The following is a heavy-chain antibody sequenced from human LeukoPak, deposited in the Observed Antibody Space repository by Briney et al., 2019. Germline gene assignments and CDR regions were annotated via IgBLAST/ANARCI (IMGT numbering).Heavy chain of an antibody. CDR2: ISSDSSCT. CDR1: GFTSSDYY. D-gene: IGHD4-17*01. Sequence: GGSLRLSCAVSGFTSSDYYMSWIRQAPGKGMECVSYISSDSSCTNYADSVRGRFTISRDNAKNSLYLQMNSLRAEDTAVYYCASGGLRFDYGDATFDYWGQGTLVTVSS. CDR3: ASGGLRFDYGDATFDY. V-gene: IGHV3-11*06. J-gene: IGHJ4*02.